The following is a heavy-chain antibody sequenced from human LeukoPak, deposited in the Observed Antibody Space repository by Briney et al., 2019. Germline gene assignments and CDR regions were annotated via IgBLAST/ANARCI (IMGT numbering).Heavy chain of an antibody. Sequence: GGSLRLSCATSGFTFSNAWTTWVRQAPGKGLEWVSLIKRKTDGGTTDYAAPVKGRFTVSRNDSVNTLYLQMNSLKTEDTGVYYCTTAVRITGFDSWGQGALVTVSS. CDR1: GFTFSNAW. V-gene: IGHV3-15*01. J-gene: IGHJ4*02. CDR2: IKRKTDGGTT. CDR3: TTAVRITGFDS. D-gene: IGHD3-16*01.